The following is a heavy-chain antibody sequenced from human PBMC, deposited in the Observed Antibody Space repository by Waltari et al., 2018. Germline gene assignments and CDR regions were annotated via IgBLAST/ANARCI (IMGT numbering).Heavy chain of an antibody. Sequence: QVQLVQSGAEVKKPGSSVKVSCKASGGTFSSYAISWVRQAPGQGLEWMVGIIPILVIAKYARKCQGIVTMTSDESTSTAYMELSSLRSEDTAVYYCASGRRPGYCSSTSCYAWMGYWGQGTLVTVSS. CDR1: GGTFSSYA. J-gene: IGHJ4*02. V-gene: IGHV1-69*04. CDR2: IIPILVIA. CDR3: ASGRRPGYCSSTSCYAWMGY. D-gene: IGHD2-2*01.